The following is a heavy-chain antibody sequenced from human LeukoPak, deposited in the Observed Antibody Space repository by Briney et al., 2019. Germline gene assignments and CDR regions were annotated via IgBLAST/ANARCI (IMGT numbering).Heavy chain of an antibody. CDR3: ARLGVTGATLYYFDY. J-gene: IGHJ4*02. V-gene: IGHV5-51*01. Sequence: GESLQISCKGSGYCFTNYWIAWVRQMPGKGLEWMGIIYPGDSDARYSPSFQGQVTISADKSISTAYLQWSSLKASDTAMYYCARLGVTGATLYYFDYWGQGTLVTVSS. D-gene: IGHD1-20*01. CDR2: IYPGDSDA. CDR1: GYCFTNYW.